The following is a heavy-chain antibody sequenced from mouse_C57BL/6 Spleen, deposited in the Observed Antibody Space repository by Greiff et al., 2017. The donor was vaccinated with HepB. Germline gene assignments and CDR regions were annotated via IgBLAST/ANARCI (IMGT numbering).Heavy chain of an antibody. CDR1: GFTFSDYG. CDR2: ISSGSSTI. V-gene: IGHV5-17*01. CDR3: ARDGIYYDYDGFDY. J-gene: IGHJ2*01. Sequence: EVQLQESGGGLVKPGGSLKLSCAASGFTFSDYGMHWVRQAPEKGLEWVAYISSGSSTIYYADTVKGRFTISRDNAKNTLFLQMTSLRSEDTAMYYCARDGIYYDYDGFDYWGQGTTLTVSS. D-gene: IGHD2-4*01.